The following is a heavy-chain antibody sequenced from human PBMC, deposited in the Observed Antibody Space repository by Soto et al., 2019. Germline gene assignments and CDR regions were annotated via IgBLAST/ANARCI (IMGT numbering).Heavy chain of an antibody. CDR1: GGSISSYY. J-gene: IGHJ4*02. D-gene: IGHD2-2*01. CDR3: ARVLVPTKTPVDY. CDR2: ISYSGST. Sequence: SETLSLTCTVSGGSISSYYWSWIRQTPGKGLEWIGYISYSGSTSYNPSLKSRVTISVDTSKNQFSLKLSSVTAADTAVYYCARVLVPTKTPVDYWGQGTLVTVSS. V-gene: IGHV4-59*01.